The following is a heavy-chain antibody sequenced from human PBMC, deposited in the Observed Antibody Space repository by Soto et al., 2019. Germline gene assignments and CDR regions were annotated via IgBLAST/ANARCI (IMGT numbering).Heavy chain of an antibody. Sequence: LRRSCAASGVTFRSDIMNWVRQARGEGLEWVSSMGRSSRYIYYEASVKGRFTISRDNAKNSVYLQMTSLSAEDTAVYYCARDGGVAATLANYFDYWGQGTLVTVSS. CDR1: GVTFRSDI. V-gene: IGHV3-21*01. J-gene: IGHJ4*02. D-gene: IGHD2-15*01. CDR3: ARDGGVAATLANYFDY. CDR2: MGRSSRYI.